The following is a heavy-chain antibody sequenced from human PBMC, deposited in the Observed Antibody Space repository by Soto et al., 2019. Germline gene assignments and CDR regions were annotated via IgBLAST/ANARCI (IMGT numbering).Heavy chain of an antibody. D-gene: IGHD2-15*01. CDR2: IYYSGNT. Sequence: PQEKLSHHCSVSGGTTSRSSYYGCRIRQPPGKGLEWIGSIYYSGNTYYNPSLKSRITMSVDTSKNQFSLKLSSVTAADTAVYYCARLIKKGSGWKGPDYWGQGTLVT. V-gene: IGHV4-39*01. CDR3: ARLIKKGSGWKGPDY. CDR1: GGTTSRSSYY. J-gene: IGHJ4*02.